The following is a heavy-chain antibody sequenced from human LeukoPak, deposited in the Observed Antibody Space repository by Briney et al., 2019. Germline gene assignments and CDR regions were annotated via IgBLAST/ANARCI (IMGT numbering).Heavy chain of an antibody. J-gene: IGHJ4*02. CDR3: AKEGYASGSRPTVNLDD. CDR2: IYPGDSDT. CDR1: GYSFTSYW. D-gene: IGHD3-10*01. Sequence: GESLKISCKGSGYSFTSYWIGWVRQMPGKGLEWMGIIYPGDSDTRYSPSFQGQVTISADKSISTAYLQWSSLKASDTAMYYCAKEGYASGSRPTVNLDDWGQGTLVTVS. V-gene: IGHV5-51*01.